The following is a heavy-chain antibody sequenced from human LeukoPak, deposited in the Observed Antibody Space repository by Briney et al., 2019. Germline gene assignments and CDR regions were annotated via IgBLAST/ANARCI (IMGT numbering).Heavy chain of an antibody. V-gene: IGHV3-23*01. D-gene: IGHD3-16*02. CDR2: ISGSGGST. J-gene: IGHJ3*02. CDR3: AKVYGPVDGADTYYDYVWGSYRYMDAFDI. Sequence: GGSLRLSCAASGFTFSSYSMNWVRQAPGKGLEWVSAISGSGGSTYYADSVKGRFTISRDNSKNTLYLQMNSLRAEDTAVYYCAKVYGPVDGADTYYDYVWGSYRYMDAFDIWGQGTMVTVSS. CDR1: GFTFSSYS.